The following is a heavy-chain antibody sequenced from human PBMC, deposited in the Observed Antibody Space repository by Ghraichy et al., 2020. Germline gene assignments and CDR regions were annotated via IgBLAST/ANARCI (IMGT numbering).Heavy chain of an antibody. J-gene: IGHJ6*02. V-gene: IGHV3-23*01. D-gene: IGHD1-1*01. Sequence: GRSLRLSCAASEFSFNSYAMTWVRQAPGKGLEWVSSISPSGGRTYYADSVKGRFTITRDNSENMVYLQMDGLRAEDTAVYYCAKDFEREVFYLYYAMDVWGQGTTVAVSS. CDR3: AKDFEREVFYLYYAMDV. CDR1: EFSFNSYA. CDR2: ISPSGGRT.